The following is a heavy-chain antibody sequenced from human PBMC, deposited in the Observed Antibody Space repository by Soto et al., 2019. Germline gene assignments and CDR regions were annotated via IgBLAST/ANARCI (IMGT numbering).Heavy chain of an antibody. CDR1: GYTFTSYD. CDR3: ARGSWDCSGGSCYPNWFDP. V-gene: IGHV1-8*01. Sequence: ASVKVSCKASGYTFTSYDINWVRQATGQGLEWMGWTNPNSGNTGYAQKFQGRVTMTRNTSISTAYMELSSLRSEDTAVYYCARGSWDCSGGSCYPNWFDPWGQGTLVTVSS. J-gene: IGHJ5*02. D-gene: IGHD2-15*01. CDR2: TNPNSGNT.